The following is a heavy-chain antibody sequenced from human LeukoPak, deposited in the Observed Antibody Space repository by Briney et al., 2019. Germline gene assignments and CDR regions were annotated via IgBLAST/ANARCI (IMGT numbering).Heavy chain of an antibody. D-gene: IGHD3-22*01. CDR1: GFTFSSYW. CDR3: ARDRGYYDSSGYYYGLN. CDR2: INSDGSST. J-gene: IGHJ4*02. V-gene: IGHV3-74*01. Sequence: GGSLRLSCAASGFTFSSYWMHWVRQAPGKGLVWVSRINSDGSSTRYADSVKGRFTISRDNAKNTLYLQMNSLRAEDTAVYYCARDRGYYDSSGYYYGLNWGQGTLVTVSS.